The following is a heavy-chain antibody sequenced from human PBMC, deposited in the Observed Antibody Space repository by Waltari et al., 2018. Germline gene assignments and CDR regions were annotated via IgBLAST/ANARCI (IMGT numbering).Heavy chain of an antibody. V-gene: IGHV3-23*01. CDR3: AKRMKISSAFDF. J-gene: IGHJ4*02. Sequence: VQLLESGGSMVQPGGSLRLPWSASGFIFSTHALAWVRQAPGKGLEWVSALTGSGTTTYYADSVKGRFTISRDASKNMVFLQMNSLRAEDTAIYYCAKRMKISSAFDFWGQGTPVTVSS. CDR1: GFIFSTHA. CDR2: LTGSGTTT. D-gene: IGHD6-19*01.